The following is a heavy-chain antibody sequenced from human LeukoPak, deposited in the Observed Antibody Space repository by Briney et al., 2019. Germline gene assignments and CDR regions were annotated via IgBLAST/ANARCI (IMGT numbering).Heavy chain of an antibody. CDR3: ARDFPAGEQPLDY. CDR1: GFTFSSYS. V-gene: IGHV3-21*01. CDR2: ISSSSSYI. D-gene: IGHD1/OR15-1a*01. Sequence: KPGGSLRLSCAASGFTFSSYSMNWVRQAPGKGLEWVSSISSSSSYIYYADSVKGRFTISRDNAKNSLYLQMNSLRAEDTAVYYCARDFPAGEQPLDYWGQGTLVTVSS. J-gene: IGHJ4*02.